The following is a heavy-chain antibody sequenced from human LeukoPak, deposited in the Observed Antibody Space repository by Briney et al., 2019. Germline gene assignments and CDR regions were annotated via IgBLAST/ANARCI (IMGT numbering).Heavy chain of an antibody. CDR1: GYSISSGYY. V-gene: IGHV4-38-2*02. Sequence: SETLSLTCTVSGYSISSGYYWGWIRQPPGKGLEWIGSIYHSGSTYYNPSLKSRVTISVDASKNQFSLKLSSVTAADTAVYYCARVGGYDILTGYPRGAFDIWGQGTMVTVSS. J-gene: IGHJ3*02. D-gene: IGHD3-9*01. CDR2: IYHSGST. CDR3: ARVGGYDILTGYPRGAFDI.